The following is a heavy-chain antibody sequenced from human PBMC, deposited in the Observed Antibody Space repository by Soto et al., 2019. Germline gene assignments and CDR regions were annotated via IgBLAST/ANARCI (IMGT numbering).Heavy chain of an antibody. Sequence: ASVKVSCKASGYTFTSYGISWVRQAPGQGLEWMGWISAYNGNTNYAQKLQGRVTMTTDTSTSTAYMELRSLRSDDTAVYYCARDYDYGDYYGYYYGMDVWGKGTTVTVSS. CDR3: ARDYDYGDYYGYYYGMDV. CDR2: ISAYNGNT. J-gene: IGHJ6*04. CDR1: GYTFTSYG. V-gene: IGHV1-18*01. D-gene: IGHD4-17*01.